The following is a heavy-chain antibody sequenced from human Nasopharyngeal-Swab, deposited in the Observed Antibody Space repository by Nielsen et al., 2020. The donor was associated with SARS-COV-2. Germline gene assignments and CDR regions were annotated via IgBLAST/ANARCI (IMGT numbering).Heavy chain of an antibody. J-gene: IGHJ4*02. V-gene: IGHV3-23*01. CDR3: ANEEVPNDY. Sequence: GGSLRLSCEVSGSSFRDHAMSWVRQAPGKGLEWVSGISIRGVTTYYADSVKGRFTISRDNSKNTVYLDMNSLRAEDTAVYYCANEEVPNDYWGQGTLVTVSS. CDR1: GSSFRDHA. CDR2: ISIRGVTT.